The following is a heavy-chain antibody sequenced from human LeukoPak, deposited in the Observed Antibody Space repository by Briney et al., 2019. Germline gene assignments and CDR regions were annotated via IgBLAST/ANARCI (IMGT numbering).Heavy chain of an antibody. Sequence: PGGSLRLSCADSGLTFSSNSMDWVRQAPGKGLEWVSSISSSSTYIYYADSVRGRFTISRDNAKKSLYLQMDSLRAEDTAVYFGARDRGYGYYYFDYWGQGTLVTVSS. CDR3: ARDRGYGYYYFDY. CDR2: ISSSSTYI. CDR1: GLTFSSNS. J-gene: IGHJ4*02. D-gene: IGHD5-12*01. V-gene: IGHV3-21*01.